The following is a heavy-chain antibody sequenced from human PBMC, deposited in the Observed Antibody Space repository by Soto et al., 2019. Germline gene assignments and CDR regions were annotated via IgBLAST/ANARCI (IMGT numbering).Heavy chain of an antibody. CDR3: ARVWVRTFDY. Sequence: SETLSLTCTVSAGSISSGDYYLSWIRQPPGKGLEWIGYIYYSGSTYYNPSLKSRVTISVDTSKNQFSLKLSSVTAADTAVYYCARVWVRTFDYGGEGTRVSVS. V-gene: IGHV4-30-4*01. D-gene: IGHD6-13*01. CDR2: IYYSGST. J-gene: IGHJ4*02. CDR1: AGSISSGDYY.